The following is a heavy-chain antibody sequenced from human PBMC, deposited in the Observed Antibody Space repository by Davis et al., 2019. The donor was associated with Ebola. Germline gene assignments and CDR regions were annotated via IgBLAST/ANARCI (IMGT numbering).Heavy chain of an antibody. Sequence: AASVKVSCMASGYTFTSYAMHWVRQAPGKGLEWMGGIIPIFGTANYAQKFQGRVTITADESTSTAYMEVGSLRSDDTAVYYCARAQFPTTSDHWGQGTLVTVSS. CDR3: ARAQFPTTSDH. D-gene: IGHD1-1*01. J-gene: IGHJ4*02. CDR1: GYTFTSYA. CDR2: IIPIFGTA. V-gene: IGHV1-69*13.